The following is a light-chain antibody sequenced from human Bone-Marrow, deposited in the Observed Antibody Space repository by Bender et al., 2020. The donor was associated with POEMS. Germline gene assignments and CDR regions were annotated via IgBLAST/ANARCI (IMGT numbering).Light chain of an antibody. CDR2: QDT. CDR3: QVWDSSAGRMV. CDR1: KLGDKY. V-gene: IGLV3-1*01. J-gene: IGLJ3*02. Sequence: SYELTQPPSVSVSPGQTASITCSGDKLGDKYACWYQQKPGQSPVLVIYQDTKRPSGIPERFSGSNSGNTATLTISGTQAMDEADYYCQVWDSSAGRMVFGGGTKLTVL.